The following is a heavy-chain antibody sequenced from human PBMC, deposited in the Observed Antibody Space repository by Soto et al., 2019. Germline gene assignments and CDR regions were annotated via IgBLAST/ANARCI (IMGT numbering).Heavy chain of an antibody. D-gene: IGHD3-10*01. V-gene: IGHV4-39*01. CDR1: GGSISSSSYY. Sequence: SETLSLTCTVSGGSISSSSYYWGWIRQPPGKGLEWIGSIYYSGSTYYNPSLKSRVTISVDTSKNQFSLKLSSVTAADTAVYYCAVVRGVIGAFDIWGQGTMVTVSS. CDR2: IYYSGST. J-gene: IGHJ3*02. CDR3: AVVRGVIGAFDI.